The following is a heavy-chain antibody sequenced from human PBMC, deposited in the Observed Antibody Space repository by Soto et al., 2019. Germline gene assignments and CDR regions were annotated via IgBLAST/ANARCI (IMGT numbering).Heavy chain of an antibody. D-gene: IGHD5-12*01. V-gene: IGHV6-1*01. J-gene: IGHJ6*03. CDR1: GHSVSKNSEF. CDR3: ARGSWDDVSGHYYMDV. Sequence: QTLTHPCAISGHSVSKNSEFGFCDGQPPARALEWLGRTYYKSKWFNNYAVSVKSRITINPDTSQNQFSLHLDSVTPEDTAVYFCARGSWDDVSGHYYMDVWGKGTTVTVSS. CDR2: TYYKSKWFN.